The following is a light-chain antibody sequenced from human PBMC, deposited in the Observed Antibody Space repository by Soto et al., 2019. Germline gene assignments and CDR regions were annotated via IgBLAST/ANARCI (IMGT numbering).Light chain of an antibody. CDR1: QSVSSN. Sequence: EIVMSQSPATLSVSPGERATLSCRASQSVSSNLAWYQQKPGQAPRLLIYGASNRATGIPDRFSGSGSGTDFTLTISRLEPEDFAMYYCQQYGSSRAFGLGTKVDIK. CDR2: GAS. V-gene: IGKV3-20*01. CDR3: QQYGSSRA. J-gene: IGKJ1*01.